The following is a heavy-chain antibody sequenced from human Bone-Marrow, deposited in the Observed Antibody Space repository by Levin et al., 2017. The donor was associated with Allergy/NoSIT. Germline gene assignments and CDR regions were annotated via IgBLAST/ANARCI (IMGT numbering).Heavy chain of an antibody. CDR3: AKGPYFNGGTCFSTDDSFNF. CDR2: ISGSGASI. D-gene: IGHD2-15*01. V-gene: IGHV3-23*01. J-gene: IGHJ3*01. Sequence: GGSLRLSCETSGFIFGNYGMSWVRQVPGKGLEWVATISGSGASIYLADSVKGHFSISRDNSKNTLYLHMSSLRVEDTAVYYCAKGPYFNGGTCFSTDDSFNFWGQGTMVTVSS. CDR1: GFIFGNYG.